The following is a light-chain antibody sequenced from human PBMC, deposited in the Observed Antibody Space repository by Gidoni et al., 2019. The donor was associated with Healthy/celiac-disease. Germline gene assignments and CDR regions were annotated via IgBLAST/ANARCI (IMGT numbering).Light chain of an antibody. CDR2: EVA. CDR3: RQSIQLTYT. V-gene: IGKV2D-29*01. J-gene: IGKJ2*01. Sequence: PPPHLIYEVANRLSSVPDRFSGSGSGTDFTLKISRGEAEDAGVYYCRQSIQLTYTFGQGTKLEIK.